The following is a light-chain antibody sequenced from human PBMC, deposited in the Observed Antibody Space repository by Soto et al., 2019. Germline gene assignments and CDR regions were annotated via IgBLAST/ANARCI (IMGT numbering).Light chain of an antibody. CDR3: QQYGSSPST. Sequence: IVVTQSPCTLSLSPGERATLSCRASQSVSSSYLAWYQQKPGQAPRLLIYGASSRATGIPDRFSGSGSGTDFTLTISRLEPEDFAVYYCQQYGSSPSTFGQGTKVDIK. J-gene: IGKJ1*01. CDR2: GAS. V-gene: IGKV3-20*01. CDR1: QSVSSSY.